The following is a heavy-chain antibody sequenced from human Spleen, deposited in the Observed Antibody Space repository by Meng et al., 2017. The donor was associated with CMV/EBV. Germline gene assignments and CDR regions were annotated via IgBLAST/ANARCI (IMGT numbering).Heavy chain of an antibody. D-gene: IGHD3-10*01. CDR1: GFNFRTYE. CDR3: ARDRVGGFYVDY. Sequence: ESLKISCAASGFNFRTYEMNWVRQPPGKGLEWIGYIYYSGSTNYNPSLKSRVTISVDTSKNQFSLKLSSVTAADTAMYYCARDRVGGFYVDYWGPGTLVTVSS. J-gene: IGHJ4*02. V-gene: IGHV4-59*01. CDR2: IYYSGST.